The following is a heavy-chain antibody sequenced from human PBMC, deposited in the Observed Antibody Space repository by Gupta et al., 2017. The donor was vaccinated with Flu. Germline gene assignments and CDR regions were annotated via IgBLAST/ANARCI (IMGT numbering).Heavy chain of an antibody. J-gene: IGHJ4*02. Sequence: DVQLVELGGGLVQPGGSLSLSFAASGFPFSTYEMNWVRQAPGKGLECVSYISGGDSTIYYADSVKGRFTISRDNTKNSLFLQMNSLRAEDTAVYYCARSLLFYFDYWGQGTLVTVSS. V-gene: IGHV3-48*03. CDR1: GFPFSTYE. D-gene: IGHD1-26*01. CDR3: ARSLLFYFDY. CDR2: ISGGDSTI.